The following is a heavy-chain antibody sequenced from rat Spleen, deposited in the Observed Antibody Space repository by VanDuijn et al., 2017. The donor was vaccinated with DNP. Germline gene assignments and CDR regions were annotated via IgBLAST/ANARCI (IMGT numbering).Heavy chain of an antibody. J-gene: IGHJ2*01. CDR3: ATDWEEALDY. D-gene: IGHD5-1*01. CDR1: GFTFPDYY. Sequence: EVQLVESGGGLVQPGRSLKLSCAASGFTFPDYYMAWVRQAPTKGLEWVASISNTGDSTYYSDSVKGRFSISRDNAKSTLYLQMDSLRSEDTATFYCATDWEEALDYWGQGVMVTVSS. V-gene: IGHV5-20*01. CDR2: ISNTGDST.